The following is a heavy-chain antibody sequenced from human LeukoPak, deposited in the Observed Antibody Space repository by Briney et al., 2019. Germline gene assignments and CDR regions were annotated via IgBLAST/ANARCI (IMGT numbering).Heavy chain of an antibody. CDR2: IRQDGSDK. CDR3: ARDGWQTYFDY. CDR1: GFTFTIYW. V-gene: IGHV3-7*01. Sequence: GGSLRLSCAASGFTFTIYWMSWVRQAPGKGLEWVANIRQDGSDKYYVDSVKGRFTISRDNAKNSLYLQMNSLRAEDTAVYYCARDGWQTYFDYWGQGTLVTVSS. D-gene: IGHD5-24*01. J-gene: IGHJ4*02.